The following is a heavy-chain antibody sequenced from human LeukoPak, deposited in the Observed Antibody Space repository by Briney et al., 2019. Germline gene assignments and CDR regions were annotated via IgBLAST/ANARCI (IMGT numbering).Heavy chain of an antibody. Sequence: PGGSLRLSCAASGFTFSNYWMHWVRHAPGKGLVWVSRINRDGRSKDYLDSVKGRFTISRDNARNTLYLQMNSLRAEDTAVYYCARVPYVFDLWGQGTMVTVSS. CDR1: GFTFSNYW. CDR3: ARVPYVFDL. J-gene: IGHJ3*01. CDR2: INRDGRSK. V-gene: IGHV3-74*01.